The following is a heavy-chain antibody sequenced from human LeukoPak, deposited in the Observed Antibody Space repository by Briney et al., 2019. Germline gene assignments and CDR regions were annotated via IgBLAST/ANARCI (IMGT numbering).Heavy chain of an antibody. Sequence: GGSLRLSCAASGFTFSSYWMSWVRQAPGKGLEWVANIKQDGSEKYYVDSVKGRFTISRDNAKNSLYLQMNSLRAEDTALYYCAKDNSYYYDSSGYSDYWGQGTLVTVSS. CDR2: IKQDGSEK. CDR1: GFTFSSYW. V-gene: IGHV3-7*03. CDR3: AKDNSYYYDSSGYSDY. D-gene: IGHD3-22*01. J-gene: IGHJ4*02.